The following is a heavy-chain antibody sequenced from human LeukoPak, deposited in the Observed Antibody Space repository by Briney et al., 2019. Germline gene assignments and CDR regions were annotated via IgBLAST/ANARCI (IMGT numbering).Heavy chain of an antibody. Sequence: QSGGSLRLSCAASGFTFSSYAMSWVRQAPGKGLEWVPAISGSGGSTYYADSVKGRFTISRDNSKNTLYLQMNSLRAEDTAVYYCAIGLQSGPLDAFDIWGQGTMVTVSS. CDR2: ISGSGGST. D-gene: IGHD5-24*01. CDR3: AIGLQSGPLDAFDI. V-gene: IGHV3-23*01. J-gene: IGHJ3*02. CDR1: GFTFSSYA.